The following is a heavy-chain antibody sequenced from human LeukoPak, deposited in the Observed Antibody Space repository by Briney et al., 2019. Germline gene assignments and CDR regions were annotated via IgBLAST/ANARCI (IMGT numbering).Heavy chain of an antibody. Sequence: PGGSLRLSCAASGFTVSSNYMSWVRQAPGKGLEWVSVIYSCGSTYYADSAKGRFTISRDNSKNTLYLQINSLSAEDTAVYYCYVHHYYYYMDVWGKGTTVTVSS. J-gene: IGHJ6*03. CDR3: YVHHYYYYMDV. CDR2: IYSCGST. V-gene: IGHV3-66*01. CDR1: GFTVSSNY. D-gene: IGHD3-16*01.